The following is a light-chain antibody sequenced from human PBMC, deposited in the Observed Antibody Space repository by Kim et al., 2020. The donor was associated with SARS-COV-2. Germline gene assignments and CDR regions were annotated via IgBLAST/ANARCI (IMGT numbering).Light chain of an antibody. V-gene: IGKV1-39*01. CDR3: HQCHRTPMT. CDR1: QSISSY. CDR2: AAS. J-gene: IGKJ5*01. Sequence: DIQMTQSPSSLSASVGDRVTITCRASQSISSYLNWYQQKPGKAPKLLIYAASSLQSGVPSRFSGSGSGTDFTLTISSLQPEDFATYYCHQCHRTPMTFGQGTQLEIK.